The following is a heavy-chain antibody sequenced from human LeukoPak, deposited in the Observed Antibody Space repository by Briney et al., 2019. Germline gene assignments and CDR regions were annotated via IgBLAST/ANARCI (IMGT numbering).Heavy chain of an antibody. CDR1: GGSFSGYY. Sequence: TSETLSLTCAVYGGSFSGYYWSWIRQPPGKGLEWIGEINHSGSTNYNPSLKSRVTISVDTSKNQFSLKLSSVAAADTAVYYCARGEQQLPHWLDPWGQGTLVTVSS. D-gene: IGHD6-13*01. J-gene: IGHJ5*02. CDR2: INHSGST. V-gene: IGHV4-34*01. CDR3: ARGEQQLPHWLDP.